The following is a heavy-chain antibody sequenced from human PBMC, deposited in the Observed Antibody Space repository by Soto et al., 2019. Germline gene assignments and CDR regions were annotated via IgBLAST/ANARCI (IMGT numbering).Heavy chain of an antibody. CDR3: AKRQGTGLAAKNFDF. CDR2: ISDGGDLI. CDR1: GFPFSNHA. Sequence: LRLSCAASGFPFSNHAMSWVRQAPGKGLEWVSGISDGGDLIYYADSVKGRFSMSRDNSENMLYLQMTNLRAEDTAIYFCAKRQGTGLAAKNFDFWGQGTLVTVSS. J-gene: IGHJ4*02. V-gene: IGHV3-23*01. D-gene: IGHD2-15*01.